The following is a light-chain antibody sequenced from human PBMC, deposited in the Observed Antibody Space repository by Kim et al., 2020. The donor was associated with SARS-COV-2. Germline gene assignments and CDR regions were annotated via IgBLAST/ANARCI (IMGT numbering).Light chain of an antibody. V-gene: IGKV3-15*01. CDR3: QHYSRWALT. CDR2: AAS. J-gene: IGKJ1*01. Sequence: VSPGERATRSCWASQRGNNNLAWYQHKPGQAPRHLMYAASTRATGIPASFSGSGSGTGFTLTISSLQSEDSAVYYCQHYSRWALTFGQGTKVEIK. CDR1: QRGNNN.